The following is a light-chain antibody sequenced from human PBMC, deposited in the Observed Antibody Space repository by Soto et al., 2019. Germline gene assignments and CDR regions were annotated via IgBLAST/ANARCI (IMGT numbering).Light chain of an antibody. J-gene: IGLJ1*01. V-gene: IGLV2-14*01. CDR3: SSYTSTSTYV. CDR2: DVT. CDR1: SSDVGGYNY. Sequence: QSALTQPASVSGSPGQSITISCTGTSSDVGGYNYVSWYQQHPVKAPKLMIYDVTNRPSGVSDRFSGSKSGNTASLTISGLQAEAEADYYCSSYTSTSTYVFGTGTKVTVL.